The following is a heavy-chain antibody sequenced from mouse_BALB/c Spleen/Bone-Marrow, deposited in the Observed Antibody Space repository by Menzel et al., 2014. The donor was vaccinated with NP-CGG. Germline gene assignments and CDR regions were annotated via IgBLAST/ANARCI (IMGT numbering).Heavy chain of an antibody. CDR1: GFTFSSYG. J-gene: IGHJ2*01. Sequence: EVHLVESGGDLVKPGGSLKLSCVASGFTFSSYGMSWVRQTPDKRLEWVATISSGGSSTYYPASVKGRFTISRDNAKSTLDLQMSSLNSEDTAMYYCTRRPLQANSYFDCWGQGTTLTVSS. CDR2: ISSGGSST. V-gene: IGHV5-6*01. CDR3: TRRPLQANSYFDC. D-gene: IGHD3-2*02.